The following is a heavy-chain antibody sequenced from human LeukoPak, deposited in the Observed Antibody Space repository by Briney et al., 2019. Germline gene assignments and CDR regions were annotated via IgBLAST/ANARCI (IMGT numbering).Heavy chain of an antibody. J-gene: IGHJ5*02. V-gene: IGHV3-23*01. CDR2: ISGSGGRT. D-gene: IGHD3-22*01. CDR3: AKSVTYYYDDIAT. Sequence: GGSLRLSCAASGFTFSSYAMSWVRQAPGKGLEWVSAISGSGGRTYYADSVKGRFTISRDKSKNTLYLQMDSLRAEDTAVYYCAKSVTYYYDDIATWGQGTLVTVSS. CDR1: GFTFSSYA.